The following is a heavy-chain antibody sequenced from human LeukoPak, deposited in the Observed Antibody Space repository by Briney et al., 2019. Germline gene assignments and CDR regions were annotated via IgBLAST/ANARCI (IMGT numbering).Heavy chain of an antibody. V-gene: IGHV4-4*07. Sequence: SETLSLTCTVSGGSISSYYWSWIRQPAGKGLEWIGRIYTSGSTNYNPSLKSRVTMSVDTSKNQFSLKLSSVTAADPAVYYCARQYYDILTGYDRGDAFDIWGQGTMVTVSS. D-gene: IGHD3-9*01. CDR1: GGSISSYY. J-gene: IGHJ3*02. CDR2: IYTSGST. CDR3: ARQYYDILTGYDRGDAFDI.